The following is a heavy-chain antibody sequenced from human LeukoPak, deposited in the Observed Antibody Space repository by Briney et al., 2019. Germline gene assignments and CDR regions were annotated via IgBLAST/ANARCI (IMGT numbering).Heavy chain of an antibody. V-gene: IGHV3-23*01. Sequence: GGSLRLSCAASGFTYSNYAMIWVRQAPGKGLEWVSGISSGGGTTYYADSVKSRFIISRDNSKNTLYLQMDSLRAEDTAVYYCTKAGIAVPATPDYWGQGTLVTVSS. CDR1: GFTYSNYA. D-gene: IGHD6-19*01. CDR3: TKAGIAVPATPDY. J-gene: IGHJ4*02. CDR2: ISSGGGTT.